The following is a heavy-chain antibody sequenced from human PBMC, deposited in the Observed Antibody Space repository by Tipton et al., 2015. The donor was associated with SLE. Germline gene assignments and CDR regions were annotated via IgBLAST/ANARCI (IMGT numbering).Heavy chain of an antibody. CDR1: GGSIRSSY. CDR2: IHYSGNT. J-gene: IGHJ4*02. V-gene: IGHV4-59*07. D-gene: IGHD3-16*01. CDR3: ARRIGDRFDY. Sequence: TLSLTCTVSGGSIRSSYWSWVRQPPGKALEWIGYIHYSGNTNHNPSLKSRVTISVDTSKNQFSLILRSVTAADTAVYYCARRIGDRFDYWGQGTLVTVSS.